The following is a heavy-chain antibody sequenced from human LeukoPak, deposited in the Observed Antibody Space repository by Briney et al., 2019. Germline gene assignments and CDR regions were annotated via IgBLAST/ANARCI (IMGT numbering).Heavy chain of an antibody. J-gene: IGHJ4*02. V-gene: IGHV3-48*04. D-gene: IGHD6-13*01. CDR2: ISSSSSTI. CDR3: GRDSGSSWYGWGYFDY. Sequence: GGSLRLSCAASGFTFSSYSMNWVRQAPGKGLEWVSYISSSSSTIYYADSVKGRFTISRDNAKNSLYLQMNSLRAEDTAVYYCGRDSGSSWYGWGYFDYWGQGTLVTVSS. CDR1: GFTFSSYS.